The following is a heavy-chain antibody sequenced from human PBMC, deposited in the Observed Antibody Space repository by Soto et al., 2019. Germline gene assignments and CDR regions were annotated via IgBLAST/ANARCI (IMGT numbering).Heavy chain of an antibody. D-gene: IGHD3-22*01. CDR3: ARYYDSSGFYY. Sequence: SETLSLSCTVSGGSISSGDYYWSWIRQPPGKGLEWIGYIYYSGSTYYNPSLKSRVTISVDTSKNQFSLKLSSVTAADTAVYYCARYYDSSGFYYWGQGTLVTVSS. CDR2: IYYSGST. J-gene: IGHJ4*02. V-gene: IGHV4-30-4*01. CDR1: GGSISSGDYY.